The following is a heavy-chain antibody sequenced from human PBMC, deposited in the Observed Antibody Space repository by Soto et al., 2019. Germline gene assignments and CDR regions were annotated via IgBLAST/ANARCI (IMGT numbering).Heavy chain of an antibody. V-gene: IGHV1-69*01. CDR3: ATGTPRYGSGSYYDYYFDY. CDR1: GGTFSSYA. J-gene: IGHJ4*02. Sequence: QVQLVQSGAEVKKPGSSVKVSCKASGGTFSSYAISWVRQAPGQGLEWMGGLIPIFGTANYAQKFQGRVTITADESTSTAYMELSSLRSEDTAVYYCATGTPRYGSGSYYDYYFDYWGQGTLVTVSS. CDR2: LIPIFGTA. D-gene: IGHD3-10*01.